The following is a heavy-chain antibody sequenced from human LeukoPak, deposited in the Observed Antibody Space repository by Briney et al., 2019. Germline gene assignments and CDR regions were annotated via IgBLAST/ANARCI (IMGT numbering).Heavy chain of an antibody. CDR1: GGSISSSSYY. V-gene: IGHV4-39*07. J-gene: IGHJ4*02. D-gene: IGHD3-22*01. CDR2: IYHSGST. Sequence: SETLSLTCTVSGGSISSSSYYWGWIRQPPGKGLEWIGSIYHSGSTNYNPSLKSRVTISVYKSKNQFSLKLSSVTAADTAVYYCATTPETAYYDSSGYYGYWGQGTLVTVSS. CDR3: ATTPETAYYDSSGYYGY.